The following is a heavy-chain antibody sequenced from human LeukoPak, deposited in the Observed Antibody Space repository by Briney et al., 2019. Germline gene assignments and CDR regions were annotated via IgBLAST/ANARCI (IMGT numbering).Heavy chain of an antibody. CDR3: AQNFYDSSGLYFDY. D-gene: IGHD3-22*01. CDR2: VSRSDNYI. Sequence: GGALILSCVASGFTFSAYSMTWVRQAPGKGLEWVSSVSRSDNYIYYAESVKGRFTISRDKAKNSLYLQMNSLRAADTAVYYCAQNFYDSSGLYFDYWGQGTLVTVSS. J-gene: IGHJ4*02. V-gene: IGHV3-21*01. CDR1: GFTFSAYS.